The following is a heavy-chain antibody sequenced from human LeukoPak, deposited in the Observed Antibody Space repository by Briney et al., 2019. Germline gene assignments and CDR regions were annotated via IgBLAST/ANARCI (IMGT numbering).Heavy chain of an antibody. D-gene: IGHD5-24*01. Sequence: SQTLSLTCAISGDSVSSNSAAWYWLRQSPSRGLEWLGRTYYRSKWYNDYAVSVKSRITINPDTSKNQFSLQLSSVTPEDTAVYYCARQNNTYHHYNLGWFDPWGQGTLVTV. V-gene: IGHV6-1*01. CDR2: TYYRSKWYN. J-gene: IGHJ5*02. CDR3: ARQNNTYHHYNLGWFDP. CDR1: GDSVSSNSAA.